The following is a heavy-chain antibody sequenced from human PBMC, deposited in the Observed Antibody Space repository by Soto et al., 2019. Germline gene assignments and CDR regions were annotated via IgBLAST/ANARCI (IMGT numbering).Heavy chain of an antibody. CDR1: GFTFSSYS. V-gene: IGHV3-48*02. J-gene: IGHJ5*02. CDR2: ISSSSNTI. D-gene: IGHD3-22*01. Sequence: EVQLVESGGGLVQPGGSLRLSCAASGFTFSSYSMNWVRQAPGKGLEWVSNISSSSNTIYYADSVKGRFTISRDNAKNSLYLQMNSLRDEDTAVYYCARDPDYDSSGYCFDPWGQGTLVTVSS. CDR3: ARDPDYDSSGYCFDP.